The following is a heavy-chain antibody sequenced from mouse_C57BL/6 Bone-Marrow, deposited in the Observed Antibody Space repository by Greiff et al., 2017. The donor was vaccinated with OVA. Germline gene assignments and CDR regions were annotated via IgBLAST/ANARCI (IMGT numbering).Heavy chain of an antibody. D-gene: IGHD3-2*02. CDR2: IDPETGGT. V-gene: IGHV1-15*01. CDR3: KGSSGYEDFDY. J-gene: IGHJ2*01. Sequence: VQLQQSGAELVRPGASVTLSCKASGYTFTDYEMHWVKQTPVHGLEWIGAIDPETGGTAYNQKFKGKAILTADKSSSTAYMELRSLTSEDSAVYYWKGSSGYEDFDYWGQGTTLTVSS. CDR1: GYTFTDYE.